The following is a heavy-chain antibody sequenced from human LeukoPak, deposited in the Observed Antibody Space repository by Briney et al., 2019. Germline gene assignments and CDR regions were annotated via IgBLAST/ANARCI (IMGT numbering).Heavy chain of an antibody. J-gene: IGHJ4*02. CDR2: ITSSGNTI. Sequence: GGSLRLSCAASGFTFSDYYMSWIRQAPGKGLEWISYITSSGNTIYYADSVKGRFTISRDNAKNSLYLQMNSLRAEDTAVYYCVTRWGYFDYWGQGTLVTVSS. CDR3: VTRWGYFDY. D-gene: IGHD3-16*01. CDR1: GFTFSDYY. V-gene: IGHV3-11*04.